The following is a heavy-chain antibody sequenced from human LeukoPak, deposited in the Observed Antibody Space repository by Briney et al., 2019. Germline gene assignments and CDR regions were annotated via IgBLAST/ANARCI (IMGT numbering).Heavy chain of an antibody. CDR3: ARDLSSSTSCYSY. J-gene: IGHJ4*02. V-gene: IGHV3-21*01. Sequence: PGGSLRLSCAASGFTFSSHSMNWVRQAPGEGLEWVSSISPSGNYIYYADSVEGRFTISRDNAKNSLYLQMNSLRAEDTAVYYCARDLSSSTSCYSYWGQGTLVTVSS. D-gene: IGHD2-2*01. CDR1: GFTFSSHS. CDR2: ISPSGNYI.